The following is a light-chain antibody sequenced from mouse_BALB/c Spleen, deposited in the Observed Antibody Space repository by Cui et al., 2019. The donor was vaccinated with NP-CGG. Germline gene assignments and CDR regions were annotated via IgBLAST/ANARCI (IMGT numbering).Light chain of an antibody. CDR3: ALWFSNHWV. CDR1: TGTVTTSNY. Sequence: QAVVTQESAITTLPGETVTLTCRSSTGTVTTSNYANWVQEKPDHLFTGLIGGTNNRVPGVPARFSGSLIGDKAALTITGAQTEDEAIYFCALWFSNHWVFGGGTKLTVL. V-gene: IGLV1*01. J-gene: IGLJ1*01. CDR2: GTN.